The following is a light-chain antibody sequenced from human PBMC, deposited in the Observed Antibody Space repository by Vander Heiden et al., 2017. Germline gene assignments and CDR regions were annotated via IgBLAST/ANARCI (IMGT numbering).Light chain of an antibody. J-gene: IGKJ4*01. Sequence: DIQMTQSPSSVSDSVGAGVTITCRASHYGNNWIGWYQQKPGKAPQLLIYSASTLQSGVPSRFSGSGSGTDFTLNISSLQPDDSATYYCQQAHSFPLTFGGGTKVEI. CDR3: QQAHSFPLT. CDR2: SAS. V-gene: IGKV1D-12*01. CDR1: HYGNNW.